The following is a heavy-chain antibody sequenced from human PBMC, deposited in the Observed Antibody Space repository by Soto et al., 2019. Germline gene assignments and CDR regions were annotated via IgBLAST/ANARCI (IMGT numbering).Heavy chain of an antibody. V-gene: IGHV4-34*01. CDR1: GGSITGYY. D-gene: IGHD2-2*01. CDR2: VNHSGNT. J-gene: IGHJ6*02. Sequence: QVQLQQWGAGLLQPSETLSLTCGVFGGSITGYYWGWIRQPPGKGLAWIGEVNHSGNTNYNPSLKSRVTISLDTSREHFSLKLSSVTAADTAVYYCARDIVGVQAAPHYGMDVWGQGTTVTVSS. CDR3: ARDIVGVQAAPHYGMDV.